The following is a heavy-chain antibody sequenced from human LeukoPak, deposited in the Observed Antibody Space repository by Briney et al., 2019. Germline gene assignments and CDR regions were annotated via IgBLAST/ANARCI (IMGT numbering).Heavy chain of an antibody. V-gene: IGHV3-7*01. Sequence: PGGSLRLSCSASGFSFSGSWMTWVRQAPGKGLEWVANIKPDGGDTYYVDSMKDRFTISRDNAKNSLYLQINGLRAEDTAVYYCARHLDWSFDYWGQGTLVTVSS. D-gene: IGHD3/OR15-3a*01. CDR3: ARHLDWSFDY. J-gene: IGHJ4*02. CDR1: GFSFSGSW. CDR2: IKPDGGDT.